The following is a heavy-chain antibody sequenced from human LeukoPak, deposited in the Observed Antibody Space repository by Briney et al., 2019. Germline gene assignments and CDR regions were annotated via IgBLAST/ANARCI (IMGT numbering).Heavy chain of an antibody. CDR2: IYHSGST. V-gene: IGHV4-38-2*02. CDR3: ARGYSSSWYLNWFDP. CDR1: GYSISSGYY. Sequence: KPSETLSLTCTVSGYSISSGYYWGWLRQPPGKGLDWIGSIYHSGSTYYNPSLKSQVTISVDTSKNQFSLKLTSVTAADTAVYYCARGYSSSWYLNWFDPWGQGTLVTVSS. D-gene: IGHD6-13*01. J-gene: IGHJ5*02.